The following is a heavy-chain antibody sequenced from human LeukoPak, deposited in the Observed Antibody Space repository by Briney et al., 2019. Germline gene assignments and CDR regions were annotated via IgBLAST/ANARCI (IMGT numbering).Heavy chain of an antibody. CDR2: IYSGGNT. V-gene: IGHV3-66*01. Sequence: GGSLRLSCAASGFTVSSNFMSWVRQAPGQGPELVSVIYSGGNTYYADSVRGRFTIFRDNSKNTLYLQMNSLRAEDTAMYYCARKYTYGLDWGQGTLVTVSS. CDR1: GFTVSSNF. D-gene: IGHD5-18*01. J-gene: IGHJ4*02. CDR3: ARKYTYGLD.